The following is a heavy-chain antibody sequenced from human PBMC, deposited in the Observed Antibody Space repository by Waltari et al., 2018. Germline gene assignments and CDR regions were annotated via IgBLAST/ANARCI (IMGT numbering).Heavy chain of an antibody. Sequence: QVQLVQSGAEVKKPGASVKVSCKASGYPFTSFPMHLVRQAPGQRLEWMGWINPANGDTKYSQDFQGRVTIVRDTSASTSYMELNSLRSEDMAVYYCARGRVPEISSGWGNPFDIWGQGTMVTVSS. D-gene: IGHD6-19*01. CDR1: GYPFTSFP. J-gene: IGHJ3*02. CDR3: ARGRVPEISSGWGNPFDI. CDR2: INPANGDT. V-gene: IGHV1-3*03.